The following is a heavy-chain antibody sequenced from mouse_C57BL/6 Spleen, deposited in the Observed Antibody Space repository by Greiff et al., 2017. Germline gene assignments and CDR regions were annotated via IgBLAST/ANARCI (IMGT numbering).Heavy chain of an antibody. CDR1: GYTFTSYW. Sequence: QVQLQQPGAELVMPGASVKLSRKASGYTFTSYWMHWVKQRPGQGLEWIGEIDPSDSYTNYNQKFKGKSTLTVDKSSSTAYMQLSSLTSEDSAVYYCARFDDYGNFDYWGQGTTLTVSS. D-gene: IGHD2-4*01. V-gene: IGHV1-69*01. J-gene: IGHJ2*01. CDR2: IDPSDSYT. CDR3: ARFDDYGNFDY.